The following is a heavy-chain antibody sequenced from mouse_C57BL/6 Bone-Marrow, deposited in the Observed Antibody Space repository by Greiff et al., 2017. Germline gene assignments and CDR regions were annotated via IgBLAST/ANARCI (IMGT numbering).Heavy chain of an antibody. CDR1: GFTFSSYA. CDR2: ISDGGSST. V-gene: IGHV5-4*01. Sequence: EVKVVESGGGLVKPGGSLKLSCAASGFTFSSYAMSWVRQTPEKRLEWVATISDGGSSTYYPDNVKGRFTISVDHAKNNLYRQMCHLKSEDTAMYYGARDWAWGPWFAYWGQGTLVTVSA. J-gene: IGHJ3*01. CDR3: ARDWAWGPWFAY.